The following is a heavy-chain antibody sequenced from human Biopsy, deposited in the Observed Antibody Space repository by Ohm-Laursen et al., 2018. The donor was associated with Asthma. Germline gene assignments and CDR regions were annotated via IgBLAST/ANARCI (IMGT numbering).Heavy chain of an antibody. D-gene: IGHD3-22*01. CDR3: ARGDSSNWSHYYFDY. V-gene: IGHV3-30*07. CDR2: ISKDASTQ. J-gene: IGHJ4*02. CDR1: GFSFSNFA. Sequence: SLRLSCAASGFSFSNFAIHWVRQAPGKGLEWVGVISKDASTQDYADSVRGRFTISRDYSKNTLYLQMHSLRAEDTAVYYCARGDSSNWSHYYFDYWGQGTLVTVSS.